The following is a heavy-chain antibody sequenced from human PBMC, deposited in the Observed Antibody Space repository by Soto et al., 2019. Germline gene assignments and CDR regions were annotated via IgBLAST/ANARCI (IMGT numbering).Heavy chain of an antibody. V-gene: IGHV3-30*04. D-gene: IGHD3-10*01. Sequence: GGSLRLSCAASEFMFNNFAMNWVRQAPGKGLEWVALISYDGRHKNYADSVKGRITISRDNAKNSLYLQMNSLRAEDTAVYYCARGLGRSTMVRGVMDARNYGMDVWGQGTTVTVSS. CDR1: EFMFNNFA. CDR2: ISYDGRHK. J-gene: IGHJ6*02. CDR3: ARGLGRSTMVRGVMDARNYGMDV.